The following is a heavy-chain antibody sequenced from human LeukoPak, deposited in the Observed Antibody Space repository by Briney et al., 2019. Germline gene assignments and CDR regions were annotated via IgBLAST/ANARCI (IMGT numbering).Heavy chain of an antibody. CDR1: GFTFSSYW. D-gene: IGHD4-23*01. CDR3: ATPSILYGGNGYFQQ. J-gene: IGHJ1*01. V-gene: IGHV3-7*01. CDR2: IKQDGSEK. Sequence: GGSLRLSCVVSGFTFSSYWMTWVRQAPGKGLEWVANIKQDGSEKYYVDSVKGRFAISRDNAKNSLYLQMNSLRVEDTAVYYCATPSILYGGNGYFQQWSQGTLVTVSS.